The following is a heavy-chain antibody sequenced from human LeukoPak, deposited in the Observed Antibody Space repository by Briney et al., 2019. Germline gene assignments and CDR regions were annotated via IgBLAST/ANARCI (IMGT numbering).Heavy chain of an antibody. CDR2: INPNSGGT. Sequence: ASVKVSCKASGYTFAGYCMHWVRQAPGQGLEWMGRINPNSGGTNYAQKFQGRVTITADESTSTAYMELSSLRSEDTAVYYCARGEGMLFDYWGQGTLVTVSS. J-gene: IGHJ4*02. CDR1: GYTFAGYC. D-gene: IGHD2-8*01. V-gene: IGHV1-2*06. CDR3: ARGEGMLFDY.